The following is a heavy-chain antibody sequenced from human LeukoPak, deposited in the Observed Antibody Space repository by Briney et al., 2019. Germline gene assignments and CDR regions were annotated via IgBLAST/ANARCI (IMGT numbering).Heavy chain of an antibody. CDR2: ISGSGGST. Sequence: GGSLRLPCAASGFTFSSYAMSWVRQAPGKGLEWVSAISGSGGSTYYADSVKGRFTISRDNSKNTLYLQMNSLRAEDTAVYYCAKAGGLRWSYFDYWGQGTLVTVSS. D-gene: IGHD4-23*01. J-gene: IGHJ4*02. CDR1: GFTFSSYA. CDR3: AKAGGLRWSYFDY. V-gene: IGHV3-23*01.